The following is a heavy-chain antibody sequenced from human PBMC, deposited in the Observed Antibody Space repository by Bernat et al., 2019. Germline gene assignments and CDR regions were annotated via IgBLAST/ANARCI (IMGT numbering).Heavy chain of an antibody. V-gene: IGHV4-39*01. Sequence: QLQLQESGPGLVKPSETLSLTCTVSGGSISSSSYYWGWIRQPPGKGLEWIGSIYYSGSTYYNPSLKSRVTISVDTSKNQFSLKLSSVTAADTAVYYCARLSDYYDSRPWGQGTLVTVSS. D-gene: IGHD3-22*01. CDR1: GGSISSSSYY. J-gene: IGHJ5*02. CDR3: ARLSDYYDSRP. CDR2: IYYSGST.